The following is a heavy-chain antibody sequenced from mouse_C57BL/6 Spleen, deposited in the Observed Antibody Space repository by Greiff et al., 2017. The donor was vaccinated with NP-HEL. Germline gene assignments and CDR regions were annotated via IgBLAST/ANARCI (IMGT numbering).Heavy chain of an antibody. J-gene: IGHJ2*01. CDR3: ARETFYYFDY. CDR2: IYPSDSET. CDR1: GYTFTSYW. V-gene: IGHV1-61*01. Sequence: VQLQQPGAELVRPGSSVKLSCKASGYTFTSYWMDWVKQRPGQGLEWIGNIYPSDSETHYNQKFKDKATLTVDKSSSTAYMQLSSLTSEDSAVYYCARETFYYFDYWGQGTTLTVSS.